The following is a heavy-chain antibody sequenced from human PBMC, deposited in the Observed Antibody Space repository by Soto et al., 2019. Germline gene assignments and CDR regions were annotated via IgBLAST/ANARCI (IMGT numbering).Heavy chain of an antibody. CDR3: ARDQEPSTLYYDYYYMDV. V-gene: IGHV1-46*03. J-gene: IGHJ6*03. Sequence: QLQLVQSGAEVKKPGASVTVSCKASGYTFTSYYIHWVRQAPGQGLEWMGIINPSCGSTSYAQKFQGRVTMTRDTSTSTVYMEVSGLRSEDTAVYYCARDQEPSTLYYDYYYMDVWGKGTTVTVSS. CDR1: GYTFTSYY. CDR2: INPSCGST.